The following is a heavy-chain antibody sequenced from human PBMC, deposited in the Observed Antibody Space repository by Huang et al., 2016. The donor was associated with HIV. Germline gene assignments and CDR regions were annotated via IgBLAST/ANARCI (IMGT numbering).Heavy chain of an antibody. Sequence: QVQLVQSGAEVKKPGASVKGSCKVSGYTLTELSMHWVRPAPGKGLEWMGGFYPEDGETIYAQKCQGRVTMTEETSTDTAYMELSSLRSEDTAVYYCATVYRRFRNHDSGDYYFDYWDQGTLVTVSS. CDR2: FYPEDGET. D-gene: IGHD3-22*01. CDR1: GYTLTELS. CDR3: ATVYRRFRNHDSGDYYFDY. V-gene: IGHV1-24*01. J-gene: IGHJ4*02.